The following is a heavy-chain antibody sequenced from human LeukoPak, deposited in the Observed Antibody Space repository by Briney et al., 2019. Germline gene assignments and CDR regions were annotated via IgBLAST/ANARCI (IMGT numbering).Heavy chain of an antibody. CDR3: ARESAY. Sequence: GGSLRLSCVASGFTFSRYWMHWVRQAPGKGLEWVSSISSGSTYIYYADSVKGRFTISRDNAKNSLYLQMYSLRAEDTAVYYCARESAYWGQETLVTVSS. CDR2: ISSGSTYI. J-gene: IGHJ4*02. V-gene: IGHV3-21*01. CDR1: GFTFSRYW.